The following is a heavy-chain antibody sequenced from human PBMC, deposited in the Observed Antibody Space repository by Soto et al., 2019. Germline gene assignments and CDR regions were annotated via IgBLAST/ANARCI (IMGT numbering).Heavy chain of an antibody. J-gene: IGHJ6*02. CDR3: AAGYCSGGSCYPYYYGMDV. Sequence: AASVKVSCKASGFTFTSSAVQWVRQARGQRLEWIGWIVVGSGNTNYAQKFQERVTITRDMSTSTAYMELSSLRSEDTAVYYCAAGYCSGGSCYPYYYGMDVWGQGTTVTVSS. D-gene: IGHD2-15*01. CDR1: GFTFTSSA. CDR2: IVVGSGNT. V-gene: IGHV1-58*01.